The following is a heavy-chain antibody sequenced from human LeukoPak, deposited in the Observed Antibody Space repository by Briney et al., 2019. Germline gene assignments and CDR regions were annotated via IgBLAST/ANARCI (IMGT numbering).Heavy chain of an antibody. V-gene: IGHV4-59*01. CDR2: IYYSGST. Sequence: SETLSLTCTVSGGSISSYYWSWIRQPPGKGLEWIGYIYYSGSTNYNPSLKSRVTISVDTSKNQFSLKLSSVTAADTAVYYCARVDYDFWSGYYHYYMDVWGKGTTVTVSS. D-gene: IGHD3-3*01. CDR1: GGSISSYY. J-gene: IGHJ6*03. CDR3: ARVDYDFWSGYYHYYMDV.